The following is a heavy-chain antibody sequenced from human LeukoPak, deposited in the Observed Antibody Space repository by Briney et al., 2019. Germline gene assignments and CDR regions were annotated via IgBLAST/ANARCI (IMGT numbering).Heavy chain of an antibody. Sequence: GASVKVSCKASGYTFTGYYIHWVRQAPGQGLEWMGRINPNSDDTNYAQRFQGRVTMTRDTSISTAYMELSRLRSDDTAVYYCARSPNYSDSSGYYYVSDSWGQGTLVTVS. J-gene: IGHJ4*02. V-gene: IGHV1-2*06. CDR1: GYTFTGYY. D-gene: IGHD3-22*01. CDR2: INPNSDDT. CDR3: ARSPNYSDSSGYYYVSDS.